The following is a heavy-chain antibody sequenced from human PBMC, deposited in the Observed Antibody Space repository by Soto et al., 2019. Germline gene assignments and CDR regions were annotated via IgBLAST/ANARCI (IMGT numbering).Heavy chain of an antibody. CDR2: LTGAGDRD. J-gene: IGHJ6*03. D-gene: IGHD2-15*01. V-gene: IGHV3-23*01. CDR1: GFRFSDSA. CDR3: SKNGCSYPACYSDSYYVDV. Sequence: EVQLLESGGGLVQPGGSLRLSCAASGFRFSDSAVSWVRQAPGKGLEWVSSLTGAGDRDFYSDYVKGRFTISRDISKRTLYLQMNSLRAEDTAVYYCSKNGCSYPACYSDSYYVDVWGRGTLVTVS.